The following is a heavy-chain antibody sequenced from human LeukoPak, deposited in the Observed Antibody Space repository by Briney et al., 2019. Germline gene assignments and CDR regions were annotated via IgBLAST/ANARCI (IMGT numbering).Heavy chain of an antibody. CDR3: ARSQLATFDP. Sequence: ASETLSLTCTVSGYSISSGYYWGWIRQPPGKGLEWIGSIYHSGSTYYNPSLKSRVTISVDTSKNQFSLKLSSVTAADTAVYYCARSQLATFDPWGQGTLVTVSS. V-gene: IGHV4-38-2*02. J-gene: IGHJ5*02. CDR2: IYHSGST. D-gene: IGHD6-13*01. CDR1: GYSISSGYY.